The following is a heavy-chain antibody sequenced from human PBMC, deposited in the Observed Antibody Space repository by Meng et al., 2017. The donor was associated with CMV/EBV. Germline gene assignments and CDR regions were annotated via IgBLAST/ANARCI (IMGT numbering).Heavy chain of an antibody. J-gene: IGHJ6*02. V-gene: IGHV1-2*02. CDR2: INPNSGGT. Sequence: ASVKVSCKASGYTFTGYYMHWVRQAPGQGLEWMGWINPNSGGTNYAQKFQGRVTMTRDTSISTAYMELSRLRSDDTAVYYCARDFTPHYSGSYEGSYYYGMDVWGQGTTVTVSS. D-gene: IGHD1-26*01. CDR1: GYTFTGYY. CDR3: ARDFTPHYSGSYEGSYYYGMDV.